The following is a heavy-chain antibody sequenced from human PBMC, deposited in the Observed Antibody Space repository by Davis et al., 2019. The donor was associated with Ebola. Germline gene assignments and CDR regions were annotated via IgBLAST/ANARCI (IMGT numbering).Heavy chain of an antibody. D-gene: IGHD1-26*01. CDR2: IIPILGIA. Sequence: AASVKVSCKASGGTFSSYAISWVRQAPGQGLEWMGRIIPILGIANYAQKFQGRVTITADKSTSTAYMELSSLRSEDTAVYYCARVRYRRLLSGDYWGQGTLVTVSS. CDR3: ARVRYRRLLSGDY. J-gene: IGHJ4*02. CDR1: GGTFSSYA. V-gene: IGHV1-69*04.